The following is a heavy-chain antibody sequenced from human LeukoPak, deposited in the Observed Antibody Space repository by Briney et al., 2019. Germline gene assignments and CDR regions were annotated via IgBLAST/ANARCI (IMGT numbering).Heavy chain of an antibody. V-gene: IGHV3-48*01. Sequence: PGGSLRLSCAASGFTFSSYSMNWVRQAPGKGLEWVSYISSSSSTIYYADSVKGRFTISRDNSKNTLYLQMNSLRAEDTAVYYCARDLNWGSPYWGQGTLVTVSS. CDR2: ISSSSSTI. D-gene: IGHD7-27*01. J-gene: IGHJ4*02. CDR3: ARDLNWGSPY. CDR1: GFTFSSYS.